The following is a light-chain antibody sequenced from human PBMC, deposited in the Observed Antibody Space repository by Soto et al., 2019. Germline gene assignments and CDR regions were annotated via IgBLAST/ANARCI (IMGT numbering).Light chain of an antibody. CDR2: EVC. Sequence: QSVLTQPASVSGSPGQSITISCTGASSDVGSYNYVSWYQQYPGKAPKLMLFEVCARPSGVSNRFSGSKSGNTASLTISGLQAEDEADYYCSSYTSSSSLVFGTGTKVTVL. V-gene: IGLV2-14*01. J-gene: IGLJ1*01. CDR3: SSYTSSSSLV. CDR1: SSDVGSYNY.